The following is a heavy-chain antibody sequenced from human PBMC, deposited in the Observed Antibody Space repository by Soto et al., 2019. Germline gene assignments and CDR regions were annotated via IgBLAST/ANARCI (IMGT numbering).Heavy chain of an antibody. CDR2: MNPNNGNT. J-gene: IGHJ5*02. CDR1: GYNFSTYD. D-gene: IGHD3-3*01. Sequence: QVQLVQSGAEVKKPGASVKVSCKASGYNFSTYDINWVRQATGQGLEWMGWMNPNNGNTGYAQKFQGRVTMTRNTAMSTAYMALSSLRSDDTAVYYCARVPRGFWSDNWFDPWGQGTLITVSS. V-gene: IGHV1-8*01. CDR3: ARVPRGFWSDNWFDP.